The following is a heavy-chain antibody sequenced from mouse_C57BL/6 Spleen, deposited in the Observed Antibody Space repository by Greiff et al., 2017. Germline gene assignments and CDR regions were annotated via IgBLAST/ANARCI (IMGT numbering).Heavy chain of an antibody. J-gene: IGHJ2*01. V-gene: IGHV1-52*01. D-gene: IGHD3-2*02. CDR2: IDPSDSAT. Sequence: QVHVKQPGAELVRPGSSVKLSCKASGYTFTSYWMHWVKQRPIQGLEWIGNIDPSDSATHYNHKFKDKATLTVDKSSSTAYMQLSSLTSEDSAVYYCAREKAYYFDYWGQGTTLTVSS. CDR3: AREKAYYFDY. CDR1: GYTFTSYW.